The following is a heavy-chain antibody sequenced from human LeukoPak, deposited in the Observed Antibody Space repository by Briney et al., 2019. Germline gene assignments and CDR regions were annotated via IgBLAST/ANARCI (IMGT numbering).Heavy chain of an antibody. Sequence: SVKVSCKASGGTFSSYAISWVRQAPGQGLEWMGRIIPILGTANYAQKFQGRVTITADKSTSTAYMELSSLRSEDTAVYYCARTDTTYFDYWGQGTLVTVSS. V-gene: IGHV1-69*04. D-gene: IGHD5-18*01. CDR3: ARTDTTYFDY. J-gene: IGHJ4*02. CDR1: GGTFSSYA. CDR2: IIPILGTA.